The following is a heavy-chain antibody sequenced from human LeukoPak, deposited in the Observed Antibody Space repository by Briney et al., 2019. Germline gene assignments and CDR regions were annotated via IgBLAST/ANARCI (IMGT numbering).Heavy chain of an antibody. CDR3: ARDGAIGSSSWYATFWY. J-gene: IGHJ4*02. Sequence: GRSLRLSCAASGFTFSGYAMHWVRQAPGKGLEWVAVISYDGSNKYYADSVKGRFTISRDNSKNTLYLQMNSLRAEDTAVYYCARDGAIGSSSWYATFWYWGQGTLVTVSS. V-gene: IGHV3-30*04. CDR2: ISYDGSNK. CDR1: GFTFSGYA. D-gene: IGHD6-13*01.